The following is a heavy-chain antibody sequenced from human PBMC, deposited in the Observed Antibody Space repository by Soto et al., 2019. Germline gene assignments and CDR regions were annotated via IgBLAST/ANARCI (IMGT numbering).Heavy chain of an antibody. J-gene: IGHJ4*02. V-gene: IGHV3-33*01. Sequence: QVQLVESGGGVVQPGRSLRLSCAASGFTFSSYGMHCVRHAPGKGLEWVAVIWYDGSNKYYADSVKGRFTISRDNSKNTLYLQMNSMRAEDTAVYYCARGNAVGNYFDYWGQGTLVTVSS. CDR1: GFTFSSYG. CDR2: IWYDGSNK. CDR3: ARGNAVGNYFDY. D-gene: IGHD3-10*01.